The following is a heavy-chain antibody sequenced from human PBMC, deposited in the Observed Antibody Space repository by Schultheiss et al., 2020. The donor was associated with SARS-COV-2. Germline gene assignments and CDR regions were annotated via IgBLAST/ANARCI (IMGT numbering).Heavy chain of an antibody. CDR1: GFTFSSYE. D-gene: IGHD4-17*01. CDR3: ASFRTTVTH. Sequence: GGSLRLSCAASGFTFSSYEMNWVRQAPGKGLEWVAVISYDGSNKYYADSVKGRFTISRDNSKNTLYLQMNSLRAEDTAVYYCASFRTTVTHWGRGTLVTVSS. CDR2: ISYDGSNK. V-gene: IGHV3-30-3*01. J-gene: IGHJ4*02.